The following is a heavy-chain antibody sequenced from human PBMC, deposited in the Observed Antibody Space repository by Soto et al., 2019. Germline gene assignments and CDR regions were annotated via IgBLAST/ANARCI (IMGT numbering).Heavy chain of an antibody. Sequence: PGGSLRLSCAASGFTRSSYSMNWVRQAPGKGLEWVSSISSTSSYIYYADSVKGRFTISRDNAKNSLYLQMNSLRAEDTAVYYCAREGTYCSGSTCYANNDFDYWGQGTLVTVSS. CDR3: AREGTYCSGSTCYANNDFDY. CDR1: GFTRSSYS. CDR2: ISSTSSYI. D-gene: IGHD2-2*01. V-gene: IGHV3-21*01. J-gene: IGHJ4*02.